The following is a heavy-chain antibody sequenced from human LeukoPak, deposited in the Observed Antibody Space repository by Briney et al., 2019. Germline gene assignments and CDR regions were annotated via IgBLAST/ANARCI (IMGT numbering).Heavy chain of an antibody. CDR3: AKDMGGGGSYYWPDY. Sequence: GGSLRLSCAASGFTFDDYAMHWVRQAPGKGLEWVSGISWNSGSIGYADSVKGRFTISRDNAKNSLYLQMNSLRAEDTALYYCAKDMGGGGSYYWPDYWGQETLVTVSS. V-gene: IGHV3-9*01. CDR1: GFTFDDYA. J-gene: IGHJ4*02. D-gene: IGHD1-26*01. CDR2: ISWNSGSI.